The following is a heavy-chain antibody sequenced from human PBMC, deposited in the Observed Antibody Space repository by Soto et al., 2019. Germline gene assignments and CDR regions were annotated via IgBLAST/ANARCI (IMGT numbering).Heavy chain of an antibody. CDR3: EKVVVGATSHSDFDS. CDR1: GGSIANNNYF. V-gene: IGHV4-39*01. CDR2: AAYSGGT. Sequence: PSETLSLTCTVSGGSIANNNYFWGWVRQPPGKGLEWIGSAAYSGGTYKNPSLKSRVTVSVDTSKNQFSLKLTSVTAADTAVYYCEKVVVGATSHSDFDSWGQGTLVTVS. J-gene: IGHJ4*02. D-gene: IGHD2-15*01.